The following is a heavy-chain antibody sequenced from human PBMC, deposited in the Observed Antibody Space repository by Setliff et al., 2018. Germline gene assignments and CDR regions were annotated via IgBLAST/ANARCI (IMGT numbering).Heavy chain of an antibody. D-gene: IGHD2-15*01. V-gene: IGHV1-18*01. CDR2: IKSYNGDT. J-gene: IGHJ4*02. CDR3: SRLVRYCFKTTRQTASGADL. Sequence: ASVKVSCKASGYTFTNYGISWVRQAPGQGREWMGYIKSYNGDTYFARNLQGRLSMTTDASSSTAYMELRGLTSDDPAVYYCSRLVRYCFKTTRQTASGADLWGQGTLVTVSS. CDR1: GYTFTNYG.